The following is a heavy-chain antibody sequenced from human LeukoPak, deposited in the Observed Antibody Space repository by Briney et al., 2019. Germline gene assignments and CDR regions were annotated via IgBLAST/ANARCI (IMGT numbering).Heavy chain of an antibody. J-gene: IGHJ5*02. CDR1: GGSISSSSYY. Sequence: SETLSLTCTVSGGSISSSSYYWGWIRQPPGKGLEWIGSIYYSGSTYYSPSLKSRVTMSVDTSKNHFSLNLSSVTAADTAVYYCARENVAAAGTVSWFDPWGQGTLVTVSS. CDR3: ARENVAAAGTVSWFDP. V-gene: IGHV4-39*07. CDR2: IYYSGST. D-gene: IGHD6-13*01.